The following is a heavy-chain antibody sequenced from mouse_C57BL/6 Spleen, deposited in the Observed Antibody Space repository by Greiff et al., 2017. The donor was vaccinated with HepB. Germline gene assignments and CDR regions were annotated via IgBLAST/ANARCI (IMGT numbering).Heavy chain of an antibody. J-gene: IGHJ3*01. V-gene: IGHV1-47*01. CDR2: FHPYNDDT. Sequence: VKLVESGAELVKPGASVKMSCKASGYTFTTYPIEWMKQNHGKSLEWIGNFHPYNDDTKYNEKFKGKATLTVEKSSSTVYLELSRLTSDDSAVYYCARGDSNPSWFAYWGQGTLVTVSA. CDR1: GYTFTTYP. CDR3: ARGDSNPSWFAY. D-gene: IGHD2-5*01.